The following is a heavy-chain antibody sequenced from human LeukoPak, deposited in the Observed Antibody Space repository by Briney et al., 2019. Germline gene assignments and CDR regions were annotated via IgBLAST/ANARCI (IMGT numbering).Heavy chain of an antibody. J-gene: IGHJ6*02. CDR3: ARGAPYGDHVVDTYSMDV. Sequence: GGSLRLSCAASRFTFSSYSMNWVRQAPGKGLEWVSFISSSSSIIYYADSVKGRFTISRDNAKNSLYLQMNSLRDEDTAVYYCARGAPYGDHVVDTYSMDVWGQGTTVTVSS. D-gene: IGHD4-17*01. V-gene: IGHV3-48*02. CDR2: ISSSSSII. CDR1: RFTFSSYS.